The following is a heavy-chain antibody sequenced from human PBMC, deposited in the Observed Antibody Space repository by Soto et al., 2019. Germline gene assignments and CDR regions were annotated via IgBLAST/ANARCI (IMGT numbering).Heavy chain of an antibody. CDR1: GFTFSSYA. V-gene: IGHV3-48*01. J-gene: IGHJ5*02. D-gene: IGHD4-4*01. Sequence: GGSLRLSCAASGFTFSSYAMSWVRQAPGKGLEWVSYISSSSSTIYYADSVKGRFTISRDNAKNSLYLQMNSLRAEDTAVYYCARAISMGPSNSVWFDPWGQGTLVTVSS. CDR3: ARAISMGPSNSVWFDP. CDR2: ISSSSSTI.